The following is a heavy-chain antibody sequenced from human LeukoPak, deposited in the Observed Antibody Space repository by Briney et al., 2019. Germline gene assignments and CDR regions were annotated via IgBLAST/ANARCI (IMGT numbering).Heavy chain of an antibody. CDR2: INPSGGST. CDR3: ARDHGSGSYPEGFDY. Sequence: ASVKVSCKASGYTFTSYYMHWVRQAPGQGLEWMGIINPSGGSTSYARKFQGRVTMTRDTSTSTVYMELSSLRSEDTAVYYCARDHGSGSYPEGFDYWGQGTLVTVSS. D-gene: IGHD3-10*01. V-gene: IGHV1-46*01. J-gene: IGHJ4*02. CDR1: GYTFTSYY.